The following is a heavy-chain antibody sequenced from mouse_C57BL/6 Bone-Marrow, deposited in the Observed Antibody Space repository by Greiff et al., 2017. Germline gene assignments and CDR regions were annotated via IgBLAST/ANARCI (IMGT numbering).Heavy chain of an antibody. CDR2: INPNNGGT. D-gene: IGHD2-3*01. V-gene: IGHV1-18*01. J-gene: IGHJ2*01. Sequence: EVKLQESGPELVKPGASVKIPCKASGYTFTDYNMDWVKQSHGKSLEWIGDINPNNGGTIYNQKFKGKATLTVDKSSSTAYMELRSLTSEDTAVYYCARRGRLLPNYFDYWGQGTTLTVSS. CDR1: GYTFTDYN. CDR3: ARRGRLLPNYFDY.